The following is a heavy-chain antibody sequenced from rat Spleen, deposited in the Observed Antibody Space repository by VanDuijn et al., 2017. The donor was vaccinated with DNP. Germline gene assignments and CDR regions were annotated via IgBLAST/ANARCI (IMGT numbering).Heavy chain of an antibody. CDR2: ISYDGGCT. CDR3: ARHRTIMPYYYVMDA. J-gene: IGHJ4*01. V-gene: IGHV5-29*01. D-gene: IGHD1-12*01. Sequence: EVQLVESGGGLVQPGRSLKLSCAASGFTFSNYGMAWVRQAPTKGLEWVASISYDGGCTYYRDSGKGRFTISRDNAKSTLYLQMDSLRSEDTATYYCARHRTIMPYYYVMDAWGQGASVTVSS. CDR1: GFTFSNYG.